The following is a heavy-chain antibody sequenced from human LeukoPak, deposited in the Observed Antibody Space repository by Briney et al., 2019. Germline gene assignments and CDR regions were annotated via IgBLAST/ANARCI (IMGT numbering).Heavy chain of an antibody. V-gene: IGHV3-30*02. CDR2: IRHDGSIK. D-gene: IGHD3-16*01. J-gene: IGHJ4*02. Sequence: GGSLRLSCAASGFIFSTYGMYWVRQAPGKGLEWVAFIRHDGSIKNYADSVKGRSTISRDNPKNTLYLQMNSLRAEDTAVYYCAKDSLADIDYWGQGTLVTVSS. CDR3: AKDSLADIDY. CDR1: GFIFSTYG.